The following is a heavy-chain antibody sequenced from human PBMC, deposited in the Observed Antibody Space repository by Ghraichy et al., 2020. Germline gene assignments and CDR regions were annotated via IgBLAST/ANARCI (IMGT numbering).Heavy chain of an antibody. V-gene: IGHV4-39*01. CDR2: IYYSGST. D-gene: IGHD2-15*01. Sequence: SETLSLTCTVSGGSISSSSYYWGWIRQPPGKGLEWIGSIYYSGSTYYNPSLKSRVTISVDTSKNQFSLKLSSVTAADTAVYYCARLGCSGGSCSPRTCYFDYWGQGTLVTVSS. J-gene: IGHJ4*02. CDR3: ARLGCSGGSCSPRTCYFDY. CDR1: GGSISSSSYY.